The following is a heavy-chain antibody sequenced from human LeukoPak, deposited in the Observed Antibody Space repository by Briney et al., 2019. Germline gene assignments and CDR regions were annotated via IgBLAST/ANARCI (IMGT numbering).Heavy chain of an antibody. CDR2: IRYDGSNK. J-gene: IGHJ6*04. CDR3: ARGKTSQNIVTRKTYNWFDP. CDR1: GFTFSSYG. V-gene: IGHV3-30*02. Sequence: PGGSLRLSCAASGFTFSSYGMHWVRQAPGKGLEWVAFIRYDGSNKYYADSVKGRFTISRDNSKNTLYLQMNSLRAEDTAVYYCARGKTSQNIVTRKTYNWFDPWGKGTTVTISS. D-gene: IGHD1-1*01.